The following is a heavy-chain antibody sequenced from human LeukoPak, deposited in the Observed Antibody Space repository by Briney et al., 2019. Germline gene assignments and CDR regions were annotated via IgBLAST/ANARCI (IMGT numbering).Heavy chain of an antibody. CDR3: ARVLNQKFVVPAAEDYYFDY. Sequence: TGGSLRLSCAASGFTFSSYAMHWVRQAPGKGLEWVAVISYDGSNKYYADSVKGRFTISRDNSKNTLYLQMNSLRAEDTAVYYCARVLNQKFVVPAAEDYYFDYWGQGTLVTVSS. V-gene: IGHV3-30-3*01. J-gene: IGHJ4*02. D-gene: IGHD2-2*01. CDR2: ISYDGSNK. CDR1: GFTFSSYA.